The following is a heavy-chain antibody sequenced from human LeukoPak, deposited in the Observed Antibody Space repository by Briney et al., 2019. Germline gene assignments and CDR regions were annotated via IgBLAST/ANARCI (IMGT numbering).Heavy chain of an antibody. D-gene: IGHD7-27*01. CDR2: MSPNSGDT. CDR1: GYTFTSHD. Sequence: ASVKVSCKASGYTFTSHDFNWVRQATGQRPEGMGWMSPNSGDTGYAQKFQDRVTMTRNTSISTAYMELSSLRSDDTAVYYCARGPPNWGYDYWGPGTLVTVSS. CDR3: ARGPPNWGYDY. V-gene: IGHV1-8*01. J-gene: IGHJ4*02.